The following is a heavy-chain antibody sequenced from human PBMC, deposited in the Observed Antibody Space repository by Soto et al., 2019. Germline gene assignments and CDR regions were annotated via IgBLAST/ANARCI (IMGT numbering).Heavy chain of an antibody. D-gene: IGHD2-2*01. CDR1: GGSISSGGYY. V-gene: IGHV4-31*03. CDR3: ARARLVVVPAETSSFARWVDYYYYYYMDV. Sequence: PSETLSLTCTVSGGSISSGGYYWSWIRQHPGKGLEWIGYIYYSGSTYYNPSLKSRVTISVDTSKNQFSLKLSSVTAADTAVYYCARARLVVVPAETSSFARWVDYYYYYYMDVWGKGTTVTVSS. CDR2: IYYSGST. J-gene: IGHJ6*03.